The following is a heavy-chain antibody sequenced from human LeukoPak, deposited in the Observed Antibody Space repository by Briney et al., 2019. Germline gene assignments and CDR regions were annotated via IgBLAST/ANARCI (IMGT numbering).Heavy chain of an antibody. V-gene: IGHV3-33*01. CDR2: IWYDGSNK. CDR3: GRVYCGGNCYSPPLPDY. CDR1: GFTFSSYG. Sequence: GGSLRLSCAASGFTFSSYGMQWVRQAPGKGLDWVAGIWYDGSNKNYADSVKGRFTISRDNSKNTLFLQMDSLRAEDTAVYYCGRVYCGGNCYSPPLPDYWGQGTLVTVSS. J-gene: IGHJ4*02. D-gene: IGHD2-21*02.